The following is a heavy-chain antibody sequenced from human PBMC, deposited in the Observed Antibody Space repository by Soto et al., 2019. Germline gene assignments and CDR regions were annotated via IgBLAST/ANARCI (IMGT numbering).Heavy chain of an antibody. Sequence: EVQLLQSGGGLVQPGGSLRLSCAASGFTFKTYSMNWVRQAPGKGLEWLSYISTGSNSIYYADSVKGRFTVSRDNAKNSLFLQMNSLRDEDTAVYFYARAKDIGSYSPLDYWGRGTLVSVSS. CDR3: ARAKDIGSYSPLDY. J-gene: IGHJ4*02. CDR1: GFTFKTYS. CDR2: ISTGSNSI. D-gene: IGHD1-26*01. V-gene: IGHV3-48*02.